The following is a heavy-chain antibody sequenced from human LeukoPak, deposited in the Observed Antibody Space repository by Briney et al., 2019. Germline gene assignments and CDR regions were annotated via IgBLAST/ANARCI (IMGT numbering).Heavy chain of an antibody. D-gene: IGHD2-21*02. CDR3: AKSPYCGGDCFSYFDY. J-gene: IGHJ4*02. CDR2: ISGSGGST. Sequence: GGSLRLSCAASGFTFSDYYMSWIRQAPGKGLEWVSAISGSGGSTYYADSVKGRFTISRDNSKNTLYLQMNSLRAEDTAVYYCAKSPYCGGDCFSYFDYWGQGTLVTVSS. V-gene: IGHV3-23*01. CDR1: GFTFSDYY.